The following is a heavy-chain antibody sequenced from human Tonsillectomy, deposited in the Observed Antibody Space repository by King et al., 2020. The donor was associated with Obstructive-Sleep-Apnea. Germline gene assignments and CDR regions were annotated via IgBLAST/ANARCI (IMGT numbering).Heavy chain of an antibody. D-gene: IGHD3-22*01. CDR1: GFTFSNSW. CDR3: ARKMYYYDTSSLGWFDP. V-gene: IGHV3-7*01. Sequence: QLVQSGGGLVQPGGSLRLSCAASGFTFSNSWMSWVRQAPGKGLEWVANIKQDGSEEYYVDSVEGRFTISRDNAKNSLYLQMNSLRAEDTAVYYCARKMYYYDTSSLGWFDPWGQGTLVTVSS. CDR2: IKQDGSEE. J-gene: IGHJ5*02.